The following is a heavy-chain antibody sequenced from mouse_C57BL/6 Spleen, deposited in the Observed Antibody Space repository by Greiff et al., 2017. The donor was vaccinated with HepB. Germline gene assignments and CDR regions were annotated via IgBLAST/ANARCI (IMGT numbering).Heavy chain of an antibody. V-gene: IGHV5-4*01. D-gene: IGHD1-1*01. CDR2: ISDGGSYT. CDR1: GFTFSSYA. J-gene: IGHJ1*03. Sequence: EVHLVESGGGLVKPGGSLKLSCAASGFTFSSYAMSWVRQTPEKRLEWVATISDGGSYTYYPDNVKGRFTISRDNAKNNLYLQMSHLKSEDTAMYYCARDLYYYGSSIYWYIDVWGTGTTVTVSS. CDR3: ARDLYYYGSSIYWYIDV.